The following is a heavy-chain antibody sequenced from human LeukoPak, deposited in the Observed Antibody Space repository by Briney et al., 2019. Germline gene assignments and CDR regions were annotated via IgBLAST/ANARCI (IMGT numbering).Heavy chain of an antibody. J-gene: IGHJ4*02. CDR3: ARGPVTSSSWYDY. V-gene: IGHV4-39*01. D-gene: IGHD6-13*01. CDR1: GGSVSSTTYY. Sequence: NPSESLSLTCTVSGGSVSSTTYYWSWIRQPPGKGLEWIASINYSGSTYYNPSLKSRVTISVDTSENQFSLKLSSVTAADTAVYYCARGPVTSSSWYDYWGQGTLVTVSS. CDR2: INYSGST.